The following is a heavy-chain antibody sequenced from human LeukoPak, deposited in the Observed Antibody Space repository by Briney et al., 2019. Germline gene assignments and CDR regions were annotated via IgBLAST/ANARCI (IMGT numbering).Heavy chain of an antibody. Sequence: GSSMKVSCKASGGTFSSYAISWVRQAPGQGLEWMGGIIPIFGTANYAQKFQGRVTITTDESTSTAYMELSSLRSEDTAVYYCARGNYYDSSGYSDFDYWGQGTLVTVSS. CDR3: ARGNYYDSSGYSDFDY. J-gene: IGHJ4*02. V-gene: IGHV1-69*05. D-gene: IGHD3-22*01. CDR2: IIPIFGTA. CDR1: GGTFSSYA.